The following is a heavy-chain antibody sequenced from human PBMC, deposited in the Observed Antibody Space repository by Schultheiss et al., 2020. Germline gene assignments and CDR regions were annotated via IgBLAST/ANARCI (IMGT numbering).Heavy chain of an antibody. J-gene: IGHJ4*02. CDR1: GYTFTSYY. CDR2: INPSGGST. D-gene: IGHD1-26*01. Sequence: ASVKVYFKASGYTFTSYYMHWVRQAPGQGLEWMGIINPSGGSTSYAQKFQGRVTMTRDTSTSTVYMELSSLRSEDTAVYYCARVGSGSYTLHGIYYFDYWGQGTLVTVSS. CDR3: ARVGSGSYTLHGIYYFDY. V-gene: IGHV1-46*01.